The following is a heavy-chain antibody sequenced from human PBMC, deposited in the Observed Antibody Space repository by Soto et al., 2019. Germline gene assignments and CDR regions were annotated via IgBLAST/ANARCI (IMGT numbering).Heavy chain of an antibody. Sequence: PGGSLRLSSEASGFTLSTFAMHWVRQAPGKGLEWVATTSYDGLNTFYGESVRGRFSISRDTSQNTLFLQMNSLKTDDTAVYYCAISSSGLRDYFGSWGRGTLVTV. D-gene: IGHD3-10*01. CDR3: AISSSGLRDYFGS. CDR2: TSYDGLNT. CDR1: GFTLSTFA. V-gene: IGHV3-30-3*01. J-gene: IGHJ4*02.